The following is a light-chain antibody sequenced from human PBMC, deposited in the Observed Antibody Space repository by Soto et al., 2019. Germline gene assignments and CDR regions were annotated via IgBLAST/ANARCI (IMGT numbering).Light chain of an antibody. V-gene: IGKV1-5*01. CDR1: QSISTW. CDR2: AAS. CDR3: QQYNPYSYT. J-gene: IGKJ2*01. Sequence: DIQMTQSPSTLSASVGDRVTITCRASQSISTWLAWYQQKPGKAPKLLIYAASSLQSGVPSRFSGSGSGTQFTLTISSLQPDDFAIYYCQQYNPYSYTFGQGTKLEIK.